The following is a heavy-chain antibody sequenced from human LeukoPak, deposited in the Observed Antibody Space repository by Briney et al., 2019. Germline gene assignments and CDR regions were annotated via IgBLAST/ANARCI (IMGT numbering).Heavy chain of an antibody. Sequence: GGSLRLSCAASGFTFSSYGMSWVRQAPGKGLEWVSAISGSGGSTYYADSVKGRFTISRDNSKNTLYLQMNSLRAEDTAVYYCARDMPPSTVTTVYYYYYMDVWGKGTTVTVSS. V-gene: IGHV3-23*01. CDR2: ISGSGGST. CDR1: GFTFSSYG. D-gene: IGHD4-17*01. CDR3: ARDMPPSTVTTVYYYYYMDV. J-gene: IGHJ6*03.